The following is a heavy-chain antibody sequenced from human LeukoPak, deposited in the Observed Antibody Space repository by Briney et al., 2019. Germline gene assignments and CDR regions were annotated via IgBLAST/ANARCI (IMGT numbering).Heavy chain of an antibody. CDR1: GYTFTNYY. CDR3: AKTRGDYYNYYGMDV. Sequence: ASVKVSCKASGYTFTNYYIHWVRQAPGQGLEWMGIINPSGGSTSYAQKFQGRVTMTRDTSTSTVYMELSSLRSDDTAVYYCAKTRGDYYNYYGMDVWGQGTTVTVSS. J-gene: IGHJ6*02. D-gene: IGHD7-27*01. CDR2: INPSGGST. V-gene: IGHV1-46*01.